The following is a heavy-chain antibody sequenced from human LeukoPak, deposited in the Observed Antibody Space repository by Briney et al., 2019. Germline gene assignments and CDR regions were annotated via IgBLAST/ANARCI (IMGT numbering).Heavy chain of an antibody. CDR2: INHRGTT. CDR1: GGSISSGDYY. D-gene: IGHD1-26*01. V-gene: IGHV4-39*07. CDR3: ARSWAGMYYPFYYFDY. J-gene: IGHJ4*02. Sequence: SETLSLTCTVSGGSISSGDYYWSWIRQPPGKGLEWIAEINHRGTTHYNPSLKSRVNISADTSKNQFSLHLDSVTAADTAVYYCARSWAGMYYPFYYFDYWGQGTLVSVSS.